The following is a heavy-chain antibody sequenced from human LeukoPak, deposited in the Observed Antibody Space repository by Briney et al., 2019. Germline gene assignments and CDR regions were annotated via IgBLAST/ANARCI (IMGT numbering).Heavy chain of an antibody. Sequence: GGSLRLSCAASGFTFSSYGMHWVRQAPGKGLEWVAVISNDGSNKYYAEWVAVISNDGSNKYYADSVKGRFTISRDNSKNMLSLQMNSLRAEDTGVYYCAKNPYYGSGSGPYYYGMDVWGQGTTVTVSS. V-gene: IGHV3-30*18. CDR1: GFTFSSYG. CDR2: ISNDGSNK. D-gene: IGHD3-10*01. J-gene: IGHJ6*02. CDR3: AKNPYYGSGSGPYYYGMDV.